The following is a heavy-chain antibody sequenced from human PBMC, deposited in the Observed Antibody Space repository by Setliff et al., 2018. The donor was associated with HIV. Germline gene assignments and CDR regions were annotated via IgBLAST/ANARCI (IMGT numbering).Heavy chain of an antibody. V-gene: IGHV4-34*01. CDR3: ARGARLLAAYSDRWDYFYMAV. CDR1: GGSFTDYY. J-gene: IGHJ6*03. Sequence: SETLSLTCAVFGGSFTDYYWIWIRQPPGKGLEWIGEINHSGSTHYNPSLKSRFIISVDTSKNQFSLKVNSMTAADTAVYYCARGARLLAAYSDRWDYFYMAVWGKGSTVTVSS. CDR2: INHSGST. D-gene: IGHD1-26*01.